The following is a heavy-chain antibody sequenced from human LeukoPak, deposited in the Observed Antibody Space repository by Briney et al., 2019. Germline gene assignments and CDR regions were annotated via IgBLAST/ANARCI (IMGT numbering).Heavy chain of an antibody. J-gene: IGHJ4*02. CDR1: GFTFSSYG. CDR3: AKDYIAAAGSDY. D-gene: IGHD6-13*01. V-gene: IGHV3-30*18. CDR2: ISYDGSNK. Sequence: GGSLRLFCAASGFTFSSYGMHWVRQAPGKGLEWVAVISYDGSNKYYADSVKGRFTISRDNSKNTLYLQMNSLRAEDTAVYYCAKDYIAAAGSDYWGQGTLVTVSS.